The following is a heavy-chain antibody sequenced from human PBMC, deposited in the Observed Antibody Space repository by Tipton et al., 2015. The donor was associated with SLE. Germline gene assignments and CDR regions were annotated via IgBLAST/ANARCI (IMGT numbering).Heavy chain of an antibody. Sequence: TLSLTCAVSGGSISSGGYSWSWIRQPPGKGLEWIGEINHSGSTNYNPSLKSRVTISVDTSKNQFPLKLSSVTAADTAVYYCARLSWIQLFDYWGQGTLVTVSS. CDR1: GGSISSGGYS. CDR2: INHSGST. V-gene: IGHV4-30-2*01. J-gene: IGHJ4*02. D-gene: IGHD5-18*01. CDR3: ARLSWIQLFDY.